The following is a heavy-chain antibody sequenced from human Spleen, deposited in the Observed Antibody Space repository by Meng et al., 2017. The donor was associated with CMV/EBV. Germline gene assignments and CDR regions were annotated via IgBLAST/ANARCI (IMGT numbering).Heavy chain of an antibody. D-gene: IGHD1-26*01. CDR2: VIPVIDEK. CDR1: GGTFNSDA. J-gene: IGHJ5*02. V-gene: IGHV1-69*05. Sequence: SGGTFNSDAVSWVRQGGGEGLERMGGVIPVIDEKNEEQKYQGRVTITTDESPTTAYMELSSLGFEDTAVYYCARAPTYSGSRWEWFDPWGQGTLVTVSS. CDR3: ARAPTYSGSRWEWFDP.